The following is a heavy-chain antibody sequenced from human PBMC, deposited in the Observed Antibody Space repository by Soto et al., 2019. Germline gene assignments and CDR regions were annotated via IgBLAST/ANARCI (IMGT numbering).Heavy chain of an antibody. CDR3: AKGSSTTNFSYFDY. Sequence: EVQLVESGGGLVQPVRSLRLSCGASGFTFDDYAMHWVRQAPGKGLEWVSSISWNSGNIGYADSVKGRFIISRDNAKNYLYLQMNSLRPQDTALYYCAKGSSTTNFSYFDYWGQGTLVTVSS. V-gene: IGHV3-9*01. J-gene: IGHJ4*02. CDR2: ISWNSGNI. D-gene: IGHD2-2*01. CDR1: GFTFDDYA.